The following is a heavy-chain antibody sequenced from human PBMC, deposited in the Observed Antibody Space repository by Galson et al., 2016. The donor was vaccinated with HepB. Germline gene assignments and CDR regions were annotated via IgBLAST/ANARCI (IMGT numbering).Heavy chain of an antibody. Sequence: PALVKPTQTLTLTCTFSGFSLTTRGMRVSWIRQPPGKALEWLARIDWDDDRFYNRSLKTRLTISKDTSKNQVVLAMTNMEPVDTGTYYCARSYDFWPFDQWGQGTLVIVSS. D-gene: IGHD3-3*01. CDR3: ARSYDFWPFDQ. V-gene: IGHV2-70*04. CDR1: GFSLTTRGMR. J-gene: IGHJ4*02. CDR2: IDWDDDR.